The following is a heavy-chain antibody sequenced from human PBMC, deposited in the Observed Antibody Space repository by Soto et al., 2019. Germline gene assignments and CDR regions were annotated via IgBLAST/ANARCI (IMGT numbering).Heavy chain of an antibody. Sequence: EVQLLESGGGLVQPGGSLRLSCTASGFTFSSYAMTWVRQAPGKGLEWVSAIGGSGDTYYADSVKGRFTISRDNSKNTLYVQMNSLRGVDTAMYFCAKETRHGDVWSGHDYWGQGTLVTVSA. J-gene: IGHJ4*02. CDR2: IGGSGDT. V-gene: IGHV3-23*01. CDR1: GFTFSSYA. D-gene: IGHD3-3*01. CDR3: AKETRHGDVWSGHDY.